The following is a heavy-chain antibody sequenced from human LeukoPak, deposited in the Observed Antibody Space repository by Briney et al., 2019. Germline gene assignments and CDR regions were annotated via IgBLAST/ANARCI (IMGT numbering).Heavy chain of an antibody. J-gene: IGHJ4*02. Sequence: PGGSLRLSCAASGFTFSSYAMHWVRQAPGKGLEWVAVISYDGSNKYYADSAKGRFTISRDNSKNTLYLQMNSLRAEDTAVYYCARGPDIVVVVAAFDYWGQGTLVTVSS. D-gene: IGHD2-15*01. CDR2: ISYDGSNK. V-gene: IGHV3-30-3*01. CDR3: ARGPDIVVVVAAFDY. CDR1: GFTFSSYA.